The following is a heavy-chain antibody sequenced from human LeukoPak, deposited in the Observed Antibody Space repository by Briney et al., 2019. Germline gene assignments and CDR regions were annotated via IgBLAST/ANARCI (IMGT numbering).Heavy chain of an antibody. D-gene: IGHD3-16*01. CDR2: MDPNSGNT. V-gene: IGHV1-8*01. CDR1: GYTFTSYD. J-gene: IGHJ4*02. Sequence: GASVKVSCKASGYTFTSYDINWVRQATGQGLEWMGWMDPNSGNTGYAQKFQGRVTMTRNTSISTAYMELSSLRSEDTAVYYCARVPAERGGAVYFDYWGQGTLVTVSS. CDR3: ARVPAERGGAVYFDY.